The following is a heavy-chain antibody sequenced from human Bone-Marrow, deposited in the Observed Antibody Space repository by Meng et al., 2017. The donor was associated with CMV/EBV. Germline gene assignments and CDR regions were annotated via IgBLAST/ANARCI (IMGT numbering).Heavy chain of an antibody. D-gene: IGHD6-25*01. CDR2: INPNSGGT. CDR1: GYTVTGDY. CDR3: ARGASSSVGWFDP. V-gene: IGHV1-2*02. Sequence: KAAGYTVTGDYRHWVRQAPGQGLEWMGWINPNSGGTNYAQKFQGRVTMTRDTSISTAYMELSSLRSEDTAVYYCARGASSSVGWFDPWGQGTLVTVSS. J-gene: IGHJ5*02.